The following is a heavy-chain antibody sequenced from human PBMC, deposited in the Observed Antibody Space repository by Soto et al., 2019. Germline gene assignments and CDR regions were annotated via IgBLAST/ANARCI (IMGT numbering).Heavy chain of an antibody. CDR2: IRQDGSEK. Sequence: GGSLRLSCVGSGFTFSSNWMTLVRQAPGKGLEWVGNIRQDGSEKNYVDSVKGRFTISRDNAKNSLYLQMNSLRAEDTAVYYCAKDLHWYGMDVWGQGTTVTV. CDR1: GFTFSSNW. J-gene: IGHJ6*02. V-gene: IGHV3-7*05. D-gene: IGHD1-1*01. CDR3: AKDLHWYGMDV.